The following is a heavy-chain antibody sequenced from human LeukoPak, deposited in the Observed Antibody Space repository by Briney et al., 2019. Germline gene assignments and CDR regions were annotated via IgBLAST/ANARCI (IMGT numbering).Heavy chain of an antibody. J-gene: IGHJ6*03. Sequence: SETLSLTCSVPGGSISTYYWSWIRQPPGKGLEWIGFIHSSGSTNNNPSLKRRVTMSIDKSKNQFSLKVRSVTAADTAVYYCAREHGDNFMDVWGKGTTVTV. CDR2: IHSSGST. D-gene: IGHD4-17*01. CDR3: AREHGDNFMDV. V-gene: IGHV4-59*01. CDR1: GGSISTYY.